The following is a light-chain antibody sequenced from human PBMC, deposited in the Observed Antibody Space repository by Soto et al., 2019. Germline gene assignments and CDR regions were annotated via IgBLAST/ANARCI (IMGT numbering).Light chain of an antibody. CDR1: QSISSW. J-gene: IGKJ2*01. CDR2: DVS. Sequence: DIEMTQSPSTLSASVGDRVTITCRASQSISSWLAWYEHKPGKAPKLLIYDVSSLESGVPSRFSGSGTGTEFTLTISSLKPDDCANYYCQQYNSYPYPFVQGNKLEIK. V-gene: IGKV1-5*01. CDR3: QQYNSYPYP.